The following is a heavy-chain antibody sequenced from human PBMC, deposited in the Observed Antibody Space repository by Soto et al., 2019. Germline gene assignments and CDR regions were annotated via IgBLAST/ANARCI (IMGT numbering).Heavy chain of an antibody. V-gene: IGHV1-69*01. J-gene: IGHJ6*02. CDR3: AAALGFGKLAVV. CDR1: GDTFKNCV. D-gene: IGHD2-15*01. Sequence: QVQVVQSGVEVRRPGSSVNVSCKESGDTFKNCVISWVRQAPGQGLEWRGGIIPLFGTTDFAQRFQGRLTITTDESTATAYVELSRLRYEDTATYYCAAALGFGKLAVVWGQGTTVIVSS. CDR2: IIPLFGTT.